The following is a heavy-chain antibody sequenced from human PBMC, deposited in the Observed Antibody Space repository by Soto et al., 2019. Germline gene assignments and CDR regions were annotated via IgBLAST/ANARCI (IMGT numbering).Heavy chain of an antibody. D-gene: IGHD4-17*01. CDR2: INADNGNT. CDR3: ASENDATTATSLDD. CDR1: GYTFSGSV. Sequence: QVQLVQSGAEVKKPGASVKVSCKASGYTFSGSVMHWVRQAPGQGLEWMGWINADNGNTKYSQKFQGRVTMTWDTSASTADRELSSLRSEDTAIEDCASENDATTATSLDDWGQGTLVTVSS. V-gene: IGHV1-3*01. J-gene: IGHJ4*02.